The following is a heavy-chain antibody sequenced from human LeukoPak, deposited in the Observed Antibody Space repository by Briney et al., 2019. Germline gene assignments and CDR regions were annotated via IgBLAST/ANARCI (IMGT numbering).Heavy chain of an antibody. CDR1: GGSISSYY. J-gene: IGHJ4*02. D-gene: IGHD6-19*01. Sequence: SETLSLTCTVSGGSISSYYWSWIRQPPGKGLEWIGSIYYSGSPYYNPSLKSRVTISVDTSKNQFSLKLSSVTAADTAVYYCAREMGSGSEFDFWGQGTLVTVSS. CDR2: IYYSGSP. CDR3: AREMGSGSEFDF. V-gene: IGHV4-59*01.